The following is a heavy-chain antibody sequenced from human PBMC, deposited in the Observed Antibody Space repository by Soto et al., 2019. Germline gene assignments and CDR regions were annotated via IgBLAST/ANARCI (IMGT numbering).Heavy chain of an antibody. V-gene: IGHV3-43*01. J-gene: IGHJ4*02. Sequence: PWGALLVSCACSVFNFDDYCMPWVRQAPGKGLELVSLINLDGSNTYYADSVKGRFTISRDNSRNSVYLEMNSLRTEDTSLYLCAKLSTQQSWHDGLDSWGKGTLVPGSS. CDR3: AKLSTQQSWHDGLDS. CDR1: VFNFDDYC. CDR2: INLDGSNT. D-gene: IGHD1-1*01.